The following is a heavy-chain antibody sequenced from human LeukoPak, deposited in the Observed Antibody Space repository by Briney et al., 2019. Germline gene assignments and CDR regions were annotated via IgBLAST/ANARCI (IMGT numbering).Heavy chain of an antibody. V-gene: IGHV3-23*01. D-gene: IGHD2-2*01. CDR1: GFTFSSSG. J-gene: IGHJ4*02. CDR2: ITGSGGST. Sequence: GGSLRLSCAASGFTFSSSGMSWVRQAPGKGLEWVSGITGSGGSTYYADSVKGRFTISRDNSKNTLYLQMNSLRAEDTAVYYCAKEVVVVPAARFDYWGQGTLVTVSS. CDR3: AKEVVVVPAARFDY.